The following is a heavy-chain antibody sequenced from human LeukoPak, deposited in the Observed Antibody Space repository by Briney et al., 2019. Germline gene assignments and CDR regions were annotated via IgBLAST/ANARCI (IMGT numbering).Heavy chain of an antibody. J-gene: IGHJ3*02. D-gene: IGHD3-3*01. CDR3: AKDFVYYDFWSGYYGLDI. CDR2: VTGSGGTT. CDR1: GFTFSSYA. Sequence: GGSLRLSCAASGFTFSSYAMTWVRQAPGKGLEWVSTVTGSGGTTYYADSVKGRFTISRDTGKNRLYLQLNSLRAEDTAIYYCAKDFVYYDFWSGYYGLDIWGQGTLVTVSS. V-gene: IGHV3-23*01.